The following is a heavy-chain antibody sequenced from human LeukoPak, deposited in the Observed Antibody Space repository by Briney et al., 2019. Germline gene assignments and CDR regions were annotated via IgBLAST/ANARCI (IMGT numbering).Heavy chain of an antibody. J-gene: IGHJ4*02. V-gene: IGHV1-2*02. D-gene: IGHD3-22*01. CDR1: GYTFTGYY. Sequence: ASVKVSCKASGYTFTGYYMHWVRQAPGQGLEWMGWINPNSGGTNYAQKFQGRVTMTRDTSISTAYMELSRLRSDDTAVYYCARPYYYDSSGYSFDYWGQGTLVTVSS. CDR3: ARPYYYDSSGYSFDY. CDR2: INPNSGGT.